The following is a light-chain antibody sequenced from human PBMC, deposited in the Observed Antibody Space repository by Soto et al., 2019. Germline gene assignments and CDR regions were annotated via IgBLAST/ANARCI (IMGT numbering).Light chain of an antibody. J-gene: IGLJ1*01. V-gene: IGLV1-40*01. CDR1: SSNIGAGYE. CDR3: QSYDSSLRGYV. Sequence: QSVLTQPPSVSEAPGQRVTISCTGSSSNIGAGYEAHLYQQVPGTAPKLLIYENNNRPSGVSDRFSGSKSGTSPSLAITGLQAEDEAEYYCQSYDSSLRGYVFGTGHKLTVI. CDR2: ENN.